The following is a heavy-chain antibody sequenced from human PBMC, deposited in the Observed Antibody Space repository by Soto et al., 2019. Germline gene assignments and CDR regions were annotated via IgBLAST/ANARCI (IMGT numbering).Heavy chain of an antibody. CDR2: IYYNGNA. CDR1: GGSFSNTIYY. Sequence: PSETLSLTCSVSGGSFSNTIYYWAWVRQPPGKGLEWIGSIYYNGNAFYNPSLKSRVTISVDSSKSQFSLKVTSVTAADTAVYYCARHMRAVASPLGYWGQGALVTSPQ. D-gene: IGHD6-19*01. CDR3: ARHMRAVASPLGY. J-gene: IGHJ4*02. V-gene: IGHV4-39*01.